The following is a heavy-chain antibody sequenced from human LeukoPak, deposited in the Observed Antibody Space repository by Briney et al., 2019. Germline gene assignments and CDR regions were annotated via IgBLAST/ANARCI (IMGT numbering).Heavy chain of an antibody. J-gene: IGHJ4*02. CDR1: GFTFSSNF. D-gene: IGHD3-10*01. Sequence: PGGSLRLSCAASGFTFSSNFMTWVRQAPGKGLEWVSVIFGDGTIYYADSVKGRFTISRDNSKNTLYLQMNSLSAEDTAVYYCARGGIPAVLYYFDYWGQGTLVPVSS. V-gene: IGHV3-66*01. CDR2: IFGDGTI. CDR3: ARGGIPAVLYYFDY.